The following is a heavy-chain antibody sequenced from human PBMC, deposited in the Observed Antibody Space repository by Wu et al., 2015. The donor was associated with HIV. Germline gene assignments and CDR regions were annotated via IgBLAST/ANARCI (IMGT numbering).Heavy chain of an antibody. CDR3: ARDLSHLTRITMVRGDNYGMDV. V-gene: IGHV1-69*05. CDR1: GGNFLSYS. Sequence: QVHLEQSGTEVKRPGSSVRVSCQASGGNFLSYSFTWVRQAPGQGLEWMGGIVPLFGSPTYAQEFQGRVTITTDESTSTAYMELSSLRSEDTAVYYCARDLSHLTRITMVRGDNYGMDVWGQGP. J-gene: IGHJ6*02. D-gene: IGHD3-10*01. CDR2: IVPLFGSP.